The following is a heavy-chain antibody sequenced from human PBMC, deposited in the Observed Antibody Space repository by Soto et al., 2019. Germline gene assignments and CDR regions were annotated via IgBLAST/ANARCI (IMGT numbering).Heavy chain of an antibody. V-gene: IGHV1-2*02. CDR2: INPSSGGR. J-gene: IGHJ5*01. Sequence: QVQLGQSGAEVKKPGASVKVSCKASGYTFTDYYIHWVRQAPGQGLERMGWINPSSGGRDYAQKFHGRMTMTRDTSISTAYMELSSLRSDDTAVYYCARARQINTPYNYFDPWGQGTLVTVSS. D-gene: IGHD2-2*02. CDR1: GYTFTDYY. CDR3: ARARQINTPYNYFDP.